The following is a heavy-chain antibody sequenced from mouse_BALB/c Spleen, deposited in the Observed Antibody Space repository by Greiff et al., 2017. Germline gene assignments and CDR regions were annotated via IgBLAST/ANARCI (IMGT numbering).Heavy chain of an antibody. V-gene: IGHV1S135*01. D-gene: IGHD1-1*01. CDR1: GYAFTSYN. J-gene: IGHJ4*01. CDR2: IDPYNGGT. CDR3: ARAIGLLRAVAGAMDY. Sequence: VQLQQSGPELVKPGASVKVSCKASGYAFTSYNMYWVKQSHGKSLEWIGYIDPYNGGTSYNQKFKGKATLTVDKSSSTAYMHLNSLTSEDSAVYYCARAIGLLRAVAGAMDYWGQGTSVTVSS.